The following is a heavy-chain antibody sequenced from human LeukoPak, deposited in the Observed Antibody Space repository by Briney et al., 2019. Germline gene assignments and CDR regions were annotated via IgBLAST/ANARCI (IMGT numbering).Heavy chain of an antibody. J-gene: IGHJ4*02. CDR2: ISAYSGGT. CDR3: AVSYGYDDYFDY. D-gene: IGHD5-12*01. Sequence: ASVKVSCKASGYTFTSYGISWVRQAPGQGLEWMGWISAYSGGTNYAQKFQGRVTMTRDTSISTAYMELSRLRSDDTAVYYCAVSYGYDDYFDYWGQGTLVTVSS. V-gene: IGHV1-2*02. CDR1: GYTFTSYG.